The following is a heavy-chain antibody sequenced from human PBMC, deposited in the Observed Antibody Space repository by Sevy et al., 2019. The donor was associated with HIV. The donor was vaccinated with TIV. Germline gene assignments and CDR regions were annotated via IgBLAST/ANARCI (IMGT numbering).Heavy chain of an antibody. CDR3: ARGRGVFGAVAINWFDP. CDR1: GFTVSSSY. J-gene: IGHJ5*02. V-gene: IGHV3-53*01. Sequence: GGSLRLSCAASGFTVSSSYMTWAGQLPGRGLEWVSVIYGVGSTYSAASVKGRFTISRDNSKNTRYLQMNNLRADDTAVYYCARGRGVFGAVAINWFDPWGQGALVTVSS. CDR2: IYGVGST. D-gene: IGHD3-3*01.